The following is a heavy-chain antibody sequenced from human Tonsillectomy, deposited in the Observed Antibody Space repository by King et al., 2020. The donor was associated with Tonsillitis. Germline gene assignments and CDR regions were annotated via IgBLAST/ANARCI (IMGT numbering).Heavy chain of an antibody. V-gene: IGHV3-30*04. Sequence: QLVQSGGGVVQPGRSLRLSCSASGFTFSDYAMHWVRQAPDKGLEWVAVISYDGKNKYYADSVKGRFTISRDNSKNTLYLQMNSLRAEDTAVYHCARDRVIFFGVVIHYYFDYWGQGTLVTVSS. CDR1: GFTFSDYA. CDR3: ARDRVIFFGVVIHYYFDY. J-gene: IGHJ4*02. CDR2: ISYDGKNK. D-gene: IGHD3-3*01.